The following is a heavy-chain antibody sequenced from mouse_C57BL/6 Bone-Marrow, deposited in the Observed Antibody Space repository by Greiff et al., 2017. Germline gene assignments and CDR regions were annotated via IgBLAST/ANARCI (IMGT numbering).Heavy chain of an antibody. J-gene: IGHJ4*01. CDR1: GYTFTSYT. CDR2: INPSSGYT. V-gene: IGHV1-4*01. CDR3: ARRAYNRAMDY. Sequence: VQLQQSGAELARPGASVKMSCKASGYTFTSYTMHWVKQRPGQGLEWIGYINPSSGYTKYNQKFKDKATLTADKSSSTAYMQLSSLTSEDSAVYYCARRAYNRAMDYWGQGTSVTVSS. D-gene: IGHD3-1*01.